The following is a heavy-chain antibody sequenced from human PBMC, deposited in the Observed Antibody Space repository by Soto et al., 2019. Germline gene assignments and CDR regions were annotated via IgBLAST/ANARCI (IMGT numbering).Heavy chain of an antibody. Sequence: SVKVSCKASGGTFSSYAISWVRQAPGQGLEWMGGIIPIFGTANYAQKFQGRVTITADESTSTAYMELSSLRSEDTAVYYCARQYDFWSGRLDYWGQGTLVTVSS. V-gene: IGHV1-69*13. CDR1: GGTFSSYA. CDR2: IIPIFGTA. D-gene: IGHD3-3*01. CDR3: ARQYDFWSGRLDY. J-gene: IGHJ4*02.